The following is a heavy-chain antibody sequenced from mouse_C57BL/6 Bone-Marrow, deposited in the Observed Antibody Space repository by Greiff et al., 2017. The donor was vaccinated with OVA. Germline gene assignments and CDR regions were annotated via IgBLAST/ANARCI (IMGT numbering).Heavy chain of an antibody. CDR2: ISDGGSYT. J-gene: IGHJ2*01. V-gene: IGHV5-4*01. CDR1: GFTFSSYA. Sequence: EVQLQQSGGGLVKPGGSLKLSCAASGFTFSSYAMSWVRQTPEKRLEWVATISDGGSYTYYPDNVKGRFTISRDNAKNNLYLQMSHLKSEDTAMYYCARVWVGSYYFDYWGQGTTLTVSS. D-gene: IGHD1-1*02. CDR3: ARVWVGSYYFDY.